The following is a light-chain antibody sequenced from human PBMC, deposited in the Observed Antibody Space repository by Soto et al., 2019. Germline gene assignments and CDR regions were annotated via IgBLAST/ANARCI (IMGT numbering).Light chain of an antibody. Sequence: DIQLTQSASSLPASVGDRVTITCQASQVITNYLNWYQQKPGRAPKLLIYDISTLEIGVPSRFGGSGSGTHFTFTITGLQPEDIATYYCQQYENLPYTFGQGTKVDIK. J-gene: IGKJ2*01. CDR3: QQYENLPYT. CDR1: QVITNY. CDR2: DIS. V-gene: IGKV1-33*01.